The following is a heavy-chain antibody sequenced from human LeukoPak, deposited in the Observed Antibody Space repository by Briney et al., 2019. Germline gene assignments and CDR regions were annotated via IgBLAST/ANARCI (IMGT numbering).Heavy chain of an antibody. Sequence: GGSLRLSCAASGFTVSSDYMSWVPQPPGKGLEWVSVIYSGGSTNYADSVKGRFTISRDNSKNTLHLQMNSLRVEDTAVYYCARGQSYYEAFDIWGQGTMVTVSS. CDR1: GFTVSSDY. V-gene: IGHV3-53*03. J-gene: IGHJ3*02. CDR3: ARGQSYYEAFDI. D-gene: IGHD1-26*01. CDR2: IYSGGST.